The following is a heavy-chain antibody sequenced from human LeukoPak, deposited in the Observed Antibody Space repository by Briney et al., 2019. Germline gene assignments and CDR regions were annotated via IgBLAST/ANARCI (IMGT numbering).Heavy chain of an antibody. Sequence: PGGSLRLSCAASGFTFSSYAMSWVRQAPGKGLEWVSAISGSGGSTYYADSVKGRFTISRDNSKNTLYLQMNSLRAEDTAVYYCAKGNSYYDSSGYLDWWGQGTLVTVSS. D-gene: IGHD3-22*01. J-gene: IGHJ4*02. CDR3: AKGNSYYDSSGYLDW. CDR1: GFTFSSYA. CDR2: ISGSGGST. V-gene: IGHV3-23*01.